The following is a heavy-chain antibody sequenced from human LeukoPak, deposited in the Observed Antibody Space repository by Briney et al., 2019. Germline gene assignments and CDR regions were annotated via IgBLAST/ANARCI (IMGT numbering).Heavy chain of an antibody. V-gene: IGHV3-23*01. CDR3: AKDVGLYYYYGMDV. CDR1: GFTFSSYA. J-gene: IGHJ6*02. CDR2: ISGSGGST. Sequence: GGSLTLSCAASGFTFSSYAMSWVRQAPGKGLEWVSAISGSGGSTYYADSVKGRFTISRDNSKNTLYLQMNSLRAEDTAVYYCAKDVGLYYYYGMDVWGQGTTVTVSS. D-gene: IGHD3-16*01.